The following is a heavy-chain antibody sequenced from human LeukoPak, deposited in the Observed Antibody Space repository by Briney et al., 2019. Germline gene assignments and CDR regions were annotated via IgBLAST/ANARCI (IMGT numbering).Heavy chain of an antibody. CDR3: ARAMVTTDYYYYYMDV. J-gene: IGHJ6*03. CDR1: GYTFTGYY. Sequence: ASVKVSCKASGYTFTGYYMHWVRQAPGQGLEWMGWMNPNSGNTGYAQKFQGRVTITRNTSISTAYMELSSLRSEDTAVYYCARAMVTTDYYYYYMDVWGKGTTVTVSS. CDR2: MNPNSGNT. D-gene: IGHD4-17*01. V-gene: IGHV1-8*03.